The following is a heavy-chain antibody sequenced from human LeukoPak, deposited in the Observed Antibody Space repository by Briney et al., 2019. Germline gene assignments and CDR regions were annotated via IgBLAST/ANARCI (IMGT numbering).Heavy chain of an antibody. J-gene: IGHJ4*02. CDR2: IRSKAYGGTT. CDR3: TRAGVVVVISFDY. V-gene: IGHV3-49*04. Sequence: GRSLRLSCTASGFTFGDYAMSWVRQAPGKGLEWVGFIRSKAYGGTTEYAAPVKGRFTISRDDSKSIAYLQMNSLKTEDTAVYYCTRAGVVVVISFDYWGQGTLVTVSS. D-gene: IGHD3-22*01. CDR1: GFTFGDYA.